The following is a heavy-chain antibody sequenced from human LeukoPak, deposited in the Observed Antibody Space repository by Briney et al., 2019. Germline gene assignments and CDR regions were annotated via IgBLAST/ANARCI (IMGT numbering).Heavy chain of an antibody. D-gene: IGHD6-19*01. CDR2: IRGSGTST. V-gene: IGHV3-23*01. J-gene: IGHJ4*02. Sequence: GGSLRLSCAASGFTFNNYAMNWVRQAPGKGLEWVSTIRGSGTSTYYADSVKGRFTISRDNSKNTLYLQMNSLRADDTAVYYCANSVAGARFGDYWGQGTLVTVSS. CDR3: ANSVAGARFGDY. CDR1: GFTFNNYA.